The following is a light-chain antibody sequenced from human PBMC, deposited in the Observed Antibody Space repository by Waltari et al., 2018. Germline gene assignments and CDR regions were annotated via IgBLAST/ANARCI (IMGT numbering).Light chain of an antibody. CDR3: QQRFNWIFT. CDR2: DAS. Sequence: VLTQSPATLSLSPGERATLSCRASETIGSSLAWYQQRPGQAPRLLIYDASNRATGVPARCSGSGSGTDFTLTISSLESEDFAVYYGQQRFNWIFTFGPGTKVDI. J-gene: IGKJ3*01. CDR1: ETIGSS. V-gene: IGKV3-11*01.